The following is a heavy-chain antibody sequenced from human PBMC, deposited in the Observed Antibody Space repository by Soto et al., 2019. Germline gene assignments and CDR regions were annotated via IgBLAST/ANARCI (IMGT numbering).Heavy chain of an antibody. CDR2: IYYSGSA. CDR3: ARNYGGNVDY. V-gene: IGHV4-59*08. Sequence: QVQLQESGPGLVRPSETLSLTCTVSGGSISSYYWSWIRQPPGKGLEWIEYIYYSGSANYNPSLKSRVTISVDTSKNQFSLKLSSATAADTAVYYCARNYGGNVDYWGQGTLVTVSS. CDR1: GGSISSYY. J-gene: IGHJ4*02. D-gene: IGHD4-17*01.